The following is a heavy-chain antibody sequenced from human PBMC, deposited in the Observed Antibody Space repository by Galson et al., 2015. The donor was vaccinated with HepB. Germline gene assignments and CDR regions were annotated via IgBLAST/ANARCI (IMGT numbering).Heavy chain of an antibody. J-gene: IGHJ4*02. D-gene: IGHD6-13*01. CDR1: GFNFSGHS. V-gene: IGHV3-23*01. Sequence: SLRLSCAASGFNFSGHSMSWVRQAPGKGLEWVSTISKGGDITYEADYVKGRFAISRDNSKNTLSLQMSSLRAEDTAVYYCVYGYFFDYWCQGALVSVPS. CDR2: ISKGGDIT. CDR3: VYGYFFDY.